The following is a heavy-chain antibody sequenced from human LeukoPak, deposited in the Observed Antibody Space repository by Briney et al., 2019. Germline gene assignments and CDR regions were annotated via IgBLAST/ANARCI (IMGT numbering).Heavy chain of an antibody. CDR1: GNSISSGDNY. J-gene: IGHJ4*02. V-gene: IGHV4-61*02. CDR2: IYTSGST. Sequence: SQTLSLTCTVSGNSISSGDNYWSWIRQPAGKGLEWIGRIYTSGSTNYNPSLKSRVTISGDTSKNQFSLRLSSVTAADTAVYYCARDRHRRHYYDSSLHPPLDYWGQGTLVTVSS. CDR3: ARDRHRRHYYDSSLHPPLDY. D-gene: IGHD3-22*01.